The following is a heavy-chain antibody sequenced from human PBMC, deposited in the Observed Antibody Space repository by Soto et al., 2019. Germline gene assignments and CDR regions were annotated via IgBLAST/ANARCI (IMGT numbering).Heavy chain of an antibody. CDR1: GFSLITSGMC. CDR2: IDWDDDK. Sequence: SGPTLVNPTQTLTLTFTFSGFSLITSGMCVSWIRQPPGKALEWLALIDWDDDKYYSTSLKTRLTISKDTSKNQVVLTMTNMDPVDTATYYCARIISRKVHYGAGSYYHYYYGMEVWGQGTTVNVAS. CDR3: ARIISRKVHYGAGSYYHYYYGMEV. J-gene: IGHJ6*01. D-gene: IGHD3-10*01. V-gene: IGHV2-70*01.